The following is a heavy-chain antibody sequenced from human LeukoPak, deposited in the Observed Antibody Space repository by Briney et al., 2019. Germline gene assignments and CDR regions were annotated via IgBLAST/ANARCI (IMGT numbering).Heavy chain of an antibody. D-gene: IGHD3-22*01. CDR1: GYSFTSHW. V-gene: IGHV5-10-1*01. CDR3: ARAPEYYYDSSGYYPYFGY. Sequence: GESRKISCKGSGYSFTSHWISWVRQTPGKGLEWMGRIDPSDSYTIYSPSFQGHVTISADKSISTAYLQWSSLKASDIAMYYCARAPEYYYDSSGYYPYFGYWGQGTLVTVSS. J-gene: IGHJ4*02. CDR2: IDPSDSYT.